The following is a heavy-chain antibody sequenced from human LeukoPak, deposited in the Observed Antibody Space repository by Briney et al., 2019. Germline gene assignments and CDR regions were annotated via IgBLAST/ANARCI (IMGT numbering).Heavy chain of an antibody. D-gene: IGHD3-10*01. V-gene: IGHV3-48*03. CDR2: ISSSGSTI. CDR3: ARRGSLWFGELLGVDYFDY. Sequence: GGSLRLSCAASGFTFSSYEMNWVRQAPGKGLEWVSYISSSGSTIYYADSVKGRFTISRDNSKNTLYLQMNSLRAEDTAVYYCARRGSLWFGELLGVDYFDYWGQGTLVTVSS. J-gene: IGHJ4*02. CDR1: GFTFSSYE.